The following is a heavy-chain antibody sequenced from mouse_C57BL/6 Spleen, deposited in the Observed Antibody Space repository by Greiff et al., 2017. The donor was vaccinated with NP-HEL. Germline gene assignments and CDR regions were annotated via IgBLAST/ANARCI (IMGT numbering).Heavy chain of an antibody. J-gene: IGHJ2*01. CDR3: ARESLLDNSGYDEN. D-gene: IGHD3-2*02. CDR1: GFTFSSYG. Sequence: EVQGVESGGDLVKPGGSLKLSCVASGFTFSSYGMSWFRQTPDKRLEWVATISSGGGYTFYPDSVKGRFTISRDNVKNTLYLQMSSLMSEDTAMYFCARESLLDNSGYDENWGQGTTLTVAS. V-gene: IGHV5-6*01. CDR2: ISSGGGYT.